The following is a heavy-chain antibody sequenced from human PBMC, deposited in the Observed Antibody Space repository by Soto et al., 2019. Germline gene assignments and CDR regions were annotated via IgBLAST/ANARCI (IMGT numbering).Heavy chain of an antibody. V-gene: IGHV3-33*01. CDR3: ARELGLAVAGILDY. CDR1: GFTFSSYG. Sequence: QVQLVESGGGVVQPGRSLRLSCAASGFTFSSYGMHWVRQAPGKGLEWVAVIWYDGSNKYYADSVKGRFTISRDNSKNTLYLQMNSLRAEDTAEYYCARELGLAVAGILDYWGKGTLVTVSS. CDR2: IWYDGSNK. J-gene: IGHJ4*02. D-gene: IGHD6-19*01.